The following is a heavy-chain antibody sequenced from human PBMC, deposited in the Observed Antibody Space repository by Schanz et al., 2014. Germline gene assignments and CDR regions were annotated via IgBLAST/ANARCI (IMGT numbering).Heavy chain of an antibody. V-gene: IGHV3-30*02. CDR2: IRYDGSKK. J-gene: IGHJ4*02. Sequence: QVQLVESGGGVVQPGGSLRLSCEASGFTFSSYGMHWVRQAPGKGLEWVTFIRYDGSKKYYVDSVKGRFTISRDNSKNTLYLQMNSLRVEDTAVYYCAKDGRLPYYGTGSDFDYWGQGTLVAVSS. D-gene: IGHD3-22*01. CDR1: GFTFSSYG. CDR3: AKDGRLPYYGTGSDFDY.